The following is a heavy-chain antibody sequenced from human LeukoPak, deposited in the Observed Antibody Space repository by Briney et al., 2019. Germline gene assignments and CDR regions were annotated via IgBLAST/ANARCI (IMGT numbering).Heavy chain of an antibody. CDR3: ARVPRTLWFGDLNDNWFDP. CDR2: ISAYNGNT. CDR1: GYTFTSYG. D-gene: IGHD3-10*01. V-gene: IGHV1-18*01. J-gene: IGHJ5*02. Sequence: ASVKVSCKASGYTFTSYGISWVRQAPGQGLEWMGWISAYNGNTNYAQKLQGRVTMTTDTSTSTAYMELRSLRSDDTAVYYCARVPRTLWFGDLNDNWFDPWGRGTLVTVSS.